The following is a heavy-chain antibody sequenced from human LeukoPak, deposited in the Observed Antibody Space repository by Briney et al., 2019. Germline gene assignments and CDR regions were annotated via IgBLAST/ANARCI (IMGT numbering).Heavy chain of an antibody. D-gene: IGHD4-23*01. CDR1: GFTFSSYA. CDR2: ISYDGSNK. Sequence: PGGSLRLSCAASGFTFSSYAMHWVRQAPGKGLEWVAVISYDGSNKYYADSVKGRFTISRDNSKNTLYLQMNSLRAEDTAVYYCATLGGVVTPWDHYYGMDVWGQGTTVTVSS. CDR3: ATLGGVVTPWDHYYGMDV. J-gene: IGHJ6*02. V-gene: IGHV3-30*04.